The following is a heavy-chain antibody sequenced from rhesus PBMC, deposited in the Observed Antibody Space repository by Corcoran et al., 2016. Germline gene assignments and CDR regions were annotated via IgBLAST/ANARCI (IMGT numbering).Heavy chain of an antibody. Sequence: QVQLVQSGAEIKQPGASVKLSCKASGYTFTNYYINWVSKAHGQGLEWIGLISTYNSNKGYAQNFQGRVTITTDTSTSTGYMELSSLRSEDTAVYYCTIEEGGSGWSGFDYWGQGVLVTVSS. V-gene: IGHV1-180*01. CDR2: ISTYNSNK. CDR1: GYTFTNYY. D-gene: IGHD6S26*01. J-gene: IGHJ4*01. CDR3: TIEEGGSGWSGFDY.